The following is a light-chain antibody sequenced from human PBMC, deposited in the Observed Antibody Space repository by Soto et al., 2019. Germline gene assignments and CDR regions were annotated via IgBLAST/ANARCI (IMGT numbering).Light chain of an antibody. CDR1: SSDIGSYNY. V-gene: IGLV2-14*03. Sequence: QSALTQPASVSGSPGQSITISCTGTSSDIGSYNYVSWYQHHPGRVPQLLIYGVSYRPSGISNRFSGSKSDNTASLTISGLPAEDEADYSCSSCTSSNTVFGGGTKLTVL. CDR2: GVS. J-gene: IGLJ2*01. CDR3: SSCTSSNTV.